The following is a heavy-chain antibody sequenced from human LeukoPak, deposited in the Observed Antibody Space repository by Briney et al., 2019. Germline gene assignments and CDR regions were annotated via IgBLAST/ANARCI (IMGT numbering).Heavy chain of an antibody. V-gene: IGHV3-30-3*01. CDR2: ISHDGSNK. CDR1: GFTFSSYA. CDR3: ARDSIRYGSGSYVFTLPFDY. Sequence: GGSLRLSCEASGFTFSSYAMHWVRQAPGKGLEWVAIISHDGSNKYYADSVKGRFTISRDNSKSTLYLQMNSLRAEDTAVYYCARDSIRYGSGSYVFTLPFDYWGQGTLVTVSS. D-gene: IGHD3-10*01. J-gene: IGHJ4*02.